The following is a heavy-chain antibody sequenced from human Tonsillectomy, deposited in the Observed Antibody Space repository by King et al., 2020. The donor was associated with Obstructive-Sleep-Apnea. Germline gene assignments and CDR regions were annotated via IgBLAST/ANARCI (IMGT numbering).Heavy chain of an antibody. CDR3: ARDRGRGWFDP. V-gene: IGHV3-48*04. J-gene: IGHJ5*02. Sequence: VQLVESGGGLVQPGGSLRLSCAASGFTFSSYSMNWVRQAPGKGLEWVSYISSSSSTIYYADSVKGRFTISRDNAKNSLYLQMNSLRAEDTAVYYCARDRGRGWFDPWGQGTQVTVSS. CDR2: ISSSSSTI. CDR1: GFTFSSYS.